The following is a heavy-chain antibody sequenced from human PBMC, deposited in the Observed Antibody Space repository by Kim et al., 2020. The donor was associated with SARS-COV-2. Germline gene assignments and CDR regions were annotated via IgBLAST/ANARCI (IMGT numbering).Heavy chain of an antibody. CDR3: ARHSRIVVVPAAILA. CDR1: GGSISSSSYY. CDR2: IYYSGST. D-gene: IGHD2-2*01. J-gene: IGHJ4*02. V-gene: IGHV4-39*01. Sequence: SETLSLTCTVSGGSISSSSYYWGWIRQPPGKGLEWIGSIYYSGSTYYNPSLKSRVTISVDTSKNQFSLKLSSVTAADTAVYYCARHSRIVVVPAAILAWGQGALVTAPS.